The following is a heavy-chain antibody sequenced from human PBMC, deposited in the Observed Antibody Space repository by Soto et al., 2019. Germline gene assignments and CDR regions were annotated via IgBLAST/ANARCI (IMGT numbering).Heavy chain of an antibody. CDR2: VYYRGNT. Sequence: QVQLQESGPGLVKPSQTLSLTCSVSGGSISSIDFYWTRIRQRPGKGLEWIGNVYYRGNTYYNPSLKSRITISVDTAKNQFSLKLSSVTAADTAVYYCAREGGSYDSGGFLIRGAFDVWGQGTSVTVSS. D-gene: IGHD3-22*01. CDR1: GGSISSIDFY. V-gene: IGHV4-31*03. CDR3: AREGGSYDSGGFLIRGAFDV. J-gene: IGHJ3*01.